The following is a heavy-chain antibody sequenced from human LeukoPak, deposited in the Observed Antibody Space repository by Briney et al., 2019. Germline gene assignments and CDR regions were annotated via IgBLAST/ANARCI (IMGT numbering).Heavy chain of an antibody. J-gene: IGHJ4*02. Sequence: PGGSLRLSCAASGFTFSSYSINWVRQAPGKGLEWVSYISSSSSTIYYADSVKGRFTISRDNAKNSLYLQMNSLRAEDTAVYYCARDPMDPSLGYFDYWGQGTLVTVSS. V-gene: IGHV3-48*01. CDR2: ISSSSSTI. CDR3: ARDPMDPSLGYFDY. D-gene: IGHD3-16*01. CDR1: GFTFSSYS.